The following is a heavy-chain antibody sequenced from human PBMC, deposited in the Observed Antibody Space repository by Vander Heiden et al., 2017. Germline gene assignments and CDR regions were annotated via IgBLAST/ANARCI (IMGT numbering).Heavy chain of an antibody. D-gene: IGHD3-9*01. CDR1: GYTFTSYD. J-gene: IGHJ4*01. CDR3: ARGQTGRGQVSRYFDWLPRAYYFDY. CDR2: MIPNSGNT. Sequence: QVQLVQSGAEVKKPGASVKVSCKASGYTFTSYDINWVRQATGQGLEWMGWMIPNSGNTGYAQKFQGRVTMTRNTSISTAYMELSSLRSEDTAVYYCARGQTGRGQVSRYFDWLPRAYYFDYWGHGTLVTVSS. V-gene: IGHV1-8*01.